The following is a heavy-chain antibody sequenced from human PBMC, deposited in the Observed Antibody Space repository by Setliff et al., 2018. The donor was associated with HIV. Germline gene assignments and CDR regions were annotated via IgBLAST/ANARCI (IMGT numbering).Heavy chain of an antibody. Sequence: SETLSLTCTVSGVSINSGDYFWSWIRQHPGKGLEWIGYISYRGTTYYNPSFKSRVTMSMDTSKNQVSLKLTSVTALDTAVYYCARSFAPRDSNGWYRFDPWGQGTLVTVSS. CDR2: ISYRGTT. CDR3: ARSFAPRDSNGWYRFDP. V-gene: IGHV4-31*03. J-gene: IGHJ5*02. CDR1: GVSINSGDYF. D-gene: IGHD6-19*01.